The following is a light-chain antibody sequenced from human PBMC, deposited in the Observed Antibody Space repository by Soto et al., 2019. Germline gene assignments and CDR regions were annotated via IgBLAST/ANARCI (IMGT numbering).Light chain of an antibody. CDR1: SSDVGAYKY. CDR2: EVS. J-gene: IGLJ3*02. Sequence: QSALTQPPSAPGSPGQSVTISCTGTSSDVGAYKYVSWYQQYPGKAPKLMIYEVSKRPSGVPDRFSGSKSGNTASLTVSGLQVEDEADYYCTSYVGSNIWVFGGGTKLTVL. V-gene: IGLV2-8*01. CDR3: TSYVGSNIWV.